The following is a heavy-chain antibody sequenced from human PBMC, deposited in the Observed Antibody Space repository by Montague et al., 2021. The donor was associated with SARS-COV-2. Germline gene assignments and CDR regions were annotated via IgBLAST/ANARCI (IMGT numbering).Heavy chain of an antibody. Sequence: SLRLSGAASGFTFSSYDMHWVRQVTGEGLEWVSALNIVGDTYYSSSVKXLFTISRENAKNSLYLQMNSLRAADTAVYYCLREPRYRGNDFYGMDVWGQGTTVTVSS. CDR2: LNIVGDT. CDR1: GFTFSSYD. CDR3: LREPRYRGNDFYGMDV. J-gene: IGHJ6*02. V-gene: IGHV3-13*01. D-gene: IGHD5-12*01.